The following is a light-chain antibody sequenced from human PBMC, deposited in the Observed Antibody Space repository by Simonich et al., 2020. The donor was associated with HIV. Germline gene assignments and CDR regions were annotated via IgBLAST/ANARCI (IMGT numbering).Light chain of an antibody. Sequence: QSALTQPASVSGSPGQSITISCTGTSSDGGNYNLVSWYPQHPGKAPKLLIYEANKRPSGVSNRFAGSKTGNTASLTISGLQAEDEADYYCCSYAGSSTWVFGGGTKLTVL. CDR1: SSDGGNYNL. V-gene: IGLV2-23*01. J-gene: IGLJ3*02. CDR3: CSYAGSSTWV. CDR2: EAN.